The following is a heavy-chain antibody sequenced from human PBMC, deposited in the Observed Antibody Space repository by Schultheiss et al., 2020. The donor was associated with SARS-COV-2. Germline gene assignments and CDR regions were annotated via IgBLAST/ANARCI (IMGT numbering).Heavy chain of an antibody. CDR1: GGSISSYY. CDR3: ARGGPTGYGY. D-gene: IGHD4-17*01. V-gene: IGHV4-34*01. Sequence: SETLSLTCTVSGGSISSYYWSWIRQPPGKGLEWIGEINHSGSTYYNPSLKSRVTISVDTSKNQFSLKLSSVTAADTAVYYCARGGPTGYGYWGQGTLVTVSS. CDR2: INHSGST. J-gene: IGHJ4*02.